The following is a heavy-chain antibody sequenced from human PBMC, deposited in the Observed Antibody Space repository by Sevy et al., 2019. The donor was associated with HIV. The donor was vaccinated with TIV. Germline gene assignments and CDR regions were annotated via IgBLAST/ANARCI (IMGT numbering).Heavy chain of an antibody. CDR2: IYRSGST. J-gene: IGHJ5*02. D-gene: IGHD3-10*01. CDR3: ARGFDTPRGFDH. CDR1: GGSISSSNW. V-gene: IGHV4-4*02. Sequence: SETLSLTSGVSGGSISSSNWWHWVRQPPGKGLEWIGEIYRSGSTNYNPSLKSRVTISVDNSKNQFSLQLNSVTAADTAVYYCARGFDTPRGFDHWGQGTLVTVSS.